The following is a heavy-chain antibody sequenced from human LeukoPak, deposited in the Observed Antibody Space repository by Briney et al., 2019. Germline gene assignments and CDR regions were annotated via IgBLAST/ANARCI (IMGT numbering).Heavy chain of an antibody. CDR3: AREYDYGVSRADY. Sequence: GGSLRLSCAASGFTFSSYWMSWVRQAPGKGLEWVAHINQEGSEKHFVDSVEGRFTISRDNAANSLFLQMNSLRAEDTAVYYCAREYDYGVSRADYWGQGTLVTVSS. J-gene: IGHJ4*02. CDR1: GFTFSSYW. D-gene: IGHD4-17*01. V-gene: IGHV3-7*01. CDR2: INQEGSEK.